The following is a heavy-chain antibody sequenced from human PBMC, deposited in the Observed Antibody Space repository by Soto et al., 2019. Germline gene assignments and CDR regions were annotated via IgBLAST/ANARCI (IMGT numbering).Heavy chain of an antibody. V-gene: IGHV3-74*01. CDR1: GFTFSSYW. J-gene: IGHJ6*03. D-gene: IGHD4-4*01. Sequence: GSLRLSCAASGFTFSSYWMHWVRQAPGKGLVWVSRINSDGSSTSYADSVKGRFTISRDNAKNTLYLQMNSLRAEDTAVYYCATAAYSNYVGYYYYMDVWGKGTTVTVSS. CDR2: INSDGSST. CDR3: ATAAYSNYVGYYYYMDV.